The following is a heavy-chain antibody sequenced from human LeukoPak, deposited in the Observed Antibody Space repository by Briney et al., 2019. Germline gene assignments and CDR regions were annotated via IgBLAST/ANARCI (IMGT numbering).Heavy chain of an antibody. D-gene: IGHD3-3*01. V-gene: IGHV5-51*01. CDR2: IYPGDSDT. CDR3: ARPLGYYDFWSGYSTYWYFDL. J-gene: IGHJ2*01. Sequence: PGESLKISCKGSGYNFTSYWIGWVRHMPGKGLEWMGIIYPGDSDTRYSPSFQGQVTISADKSISTAYLQWSSLKASDTAMYYCARPLGYYDFWSGYSTYWYFDLWGRGTLVTVSS. CDR1: GYNFTSYW.